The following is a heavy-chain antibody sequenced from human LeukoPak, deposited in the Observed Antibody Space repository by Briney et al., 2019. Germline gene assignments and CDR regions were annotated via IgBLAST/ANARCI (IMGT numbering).Heavy chain of an antibody. J-gene: IGHJ6*04. D-gene: IGHD6-13*01. Sequence: PGGSLRLSCAASGFSFSSYAMHWVRQAPGKGLEWVAVISYDGSNKYYADSVKGRFTISRDNSKNTLYLQMNSLRAEDTAVYYCARDLYAPIAAAGMCLYCGMDVWGRGTTVTVSS. CDR2: ISYDGSNK. CDR3: ARDLYAPIAAAGMCLYCGMDV. V-gene: IGHV3-30*04. CDR1: GFSFSSYA.